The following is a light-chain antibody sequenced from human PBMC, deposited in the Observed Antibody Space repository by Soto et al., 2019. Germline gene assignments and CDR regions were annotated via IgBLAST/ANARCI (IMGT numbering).Light chain of an antibody. J-gene: IGKJ5*01. CDR2: GAS. CDR3: QHYGSSPPHT. V-gene: IGKV3-20*01. Sequence: EIVLTQSPGTLSLSPGERATLSCRASQSVSSSYLAWYQQKPGQAPRLLISGASNRATGIPDRFSGSGSGTDFTLTISRLESEDFAVYYCQHYGSSPPHTFGQGTRLEIK. CDR1: QSVSSSY.